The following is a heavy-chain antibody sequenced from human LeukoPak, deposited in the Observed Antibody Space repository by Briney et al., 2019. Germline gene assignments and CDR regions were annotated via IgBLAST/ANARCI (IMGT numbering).Heavy chain of an antibody. CDR3: ARGGGGSYYHLLDY. CDR1: GFTFSSYS. Sequence: GGSLRLSCAASGFTFSSYSMNWVRRAPGKGLEWVSSISSSSYIYYADSVKGRFTISRDNVKNSLYLQMNSLRAEDTAVYYCARGGGGSYYHLLDYWGQGTLVTVSS. V-gene: IGHV3-21*01. J-gene: IGHJ4*02. D-gene: IGHD1-26*01. CDR2: ISSSSYI.